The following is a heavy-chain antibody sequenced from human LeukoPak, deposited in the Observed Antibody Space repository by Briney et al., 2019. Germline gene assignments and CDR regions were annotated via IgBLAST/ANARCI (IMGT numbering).Heavy chain of an antibody. Sequence: GGSLRLSCAASGFTFSSYGMHWVRQAPGEGLEWVAVIWYDGSNKYYADSVKGRFTISRDNSKNTLYLQMNRLRAEDTAVYYCAKSPSGRSRISRFDYWGQGILVTVSP. J-gene: IGHJ4*02. CDR1: GFTFSSYG. CDR3: AKSPSGRSRISRFDY. D-gene: IGHD1-26*01. V-gene: IGHV3-33*06. CDR2: IWYDGSNK.